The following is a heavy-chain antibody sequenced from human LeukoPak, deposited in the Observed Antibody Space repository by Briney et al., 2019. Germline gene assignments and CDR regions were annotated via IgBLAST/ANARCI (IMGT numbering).Heavy chain of an antibody. CDR2: IYFTGST. CDR3: ARGRVKSRVTQRTFFDI. J-gene: IGHJ3*02. D-gene: IGHD2-21*02. Sequence: SETLSLTCTVSGDSIGSYYWSWIRQPPGKGLEWIGYIYFTGSTNHNPSLKSRVIMSVDTSKNQFSLKVTSVNVADTAVYYCARGRVKSRVTQRTFFDIGAKGTMVTV. CDR1: GDSIGSYY. V-gene: IGHV4-59*01.